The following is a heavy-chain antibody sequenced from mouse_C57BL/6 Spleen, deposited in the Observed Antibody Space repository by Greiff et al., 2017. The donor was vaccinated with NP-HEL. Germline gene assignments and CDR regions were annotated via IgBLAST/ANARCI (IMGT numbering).Heavy chain of an antibody. CDR2: IYPGSGST. D-gene: IGHD1-1*01. V-gene: IGHV1-55*01. Sequence: QVQLQQPGAELVKPGASVKMSCKASGYTFTSYWITWVKQRPGQGLEWIGDIYPGSGSTNYNEKFKSKATLTVDTSSSTAYMHRSSLTSEDSAVYYCARSGITTVGAPDYYYAMDYWGQGTSVTVSS. CDR1: GYTFTSYW. J-gene: IGHJ4*01. CDR3: ARSGITTVGAPDYYYAMDY.